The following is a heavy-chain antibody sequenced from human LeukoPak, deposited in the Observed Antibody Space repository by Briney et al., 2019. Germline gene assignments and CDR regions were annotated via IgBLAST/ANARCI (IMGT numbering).Heavy chain of an antibody. V-gene: IGHV3-30*18. CDR2: ISYDGSNK. D-gene: IGHD3-22*01. J-gene: IGHJ4*02. Sequence: GRSLRLSCVASGFTFNNYGMHWVRQGPDKGLEWVAVISYDGSNKYYADSVKGRFTISRDNSKNTLYVQMNSLRPEDTAVYYCAKGSYYDQIPESDYWGQGTLVTVSS. CDR3: AKGSYYDQIPESDY. CDR1: GFTFNNYG.